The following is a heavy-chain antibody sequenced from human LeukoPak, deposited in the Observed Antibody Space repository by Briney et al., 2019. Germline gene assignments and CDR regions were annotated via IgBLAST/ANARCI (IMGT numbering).Heavy chain of an antibody. D-gene: IGHD6-13*01. V-gene: IGHV1-18*01. CDR3: ARVPIAAAATTYYYYYYYMDV. CDR1: GYTFTSYG. CDR2: ISAYNGNT. Sequence: ASVKVSCKASGYTFTSYGISWVRQAPGQGLEWMGWISAYNGNTNYAQKLQGRVTMTTDTSTSTAYMELRSLGSDDAAVYYCARVPIAAAATTYYYYYYYMDVWGKGTTVTVSS. J-gene: IGHJ6*03.